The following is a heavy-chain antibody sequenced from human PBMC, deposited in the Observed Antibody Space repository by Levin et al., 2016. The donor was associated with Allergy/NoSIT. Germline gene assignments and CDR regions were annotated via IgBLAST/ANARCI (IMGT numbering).Heavy chain of an antibody. CDR2: INPSGGST. J-gene: IGHJ6*02. Sequence: WVRQAPGQGLEWMGIINPSGGSTSYAQKFQGRVTMTRDTSTSTVYMELSSLRSEDTAVYYCARDGTIYYGSANYYYGYGRLGPRDHGHRLL. D-gene: IGHD3-10*01. CDR3: ARDGTIYYGSANYYYGYGR. V-gene: IGHV1-46*03.